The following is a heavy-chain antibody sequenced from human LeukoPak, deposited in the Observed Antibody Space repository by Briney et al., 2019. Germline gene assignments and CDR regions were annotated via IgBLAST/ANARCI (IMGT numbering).Heavy chain of an antibody. CDR2: ISGSGGST. Sequence: GSLRLSCAASGFTFSSYAMSWVRQAPGKGLEWVSAISGSGGSTYYADSVKGRFTISRDNSKNTLYLQMNSLGAEDTAVYYCAKALMVRGVIPYYYGMDVWGKGTTVTVSS. J-gene: IGHJ6*04. D-gene: IGHD3-10*01. CDR1: GFTFSSYA. CDR3: AKALMVRGVIPYYYGMDV. V-gene: IGHV3-23*01.